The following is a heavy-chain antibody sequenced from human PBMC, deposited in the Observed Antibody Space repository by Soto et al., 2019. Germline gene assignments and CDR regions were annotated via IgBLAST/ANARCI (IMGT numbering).Heavy chain of an antibody. J-gene: IGHJ6*02. CDR2: VDGSCESP. V-gene: IGHV3-23*01. CDR1: GFKVSNYA. CDR3: ATRLVGWFEPDRLHYYYSVDV. D-gene: IGHD6-19*01. Sequence: EVQLLESGGDLVHPGGSLRLSCAASGFKVSNYAMTWVRQAPGKWLGWVSRVDGSCESPSYADAVKGRFSISRDNTKNTLYLQVNSLRVGDTAIYYFATRLVGWFEPDRLHYYYSVDVWGQGTTVSVSS.